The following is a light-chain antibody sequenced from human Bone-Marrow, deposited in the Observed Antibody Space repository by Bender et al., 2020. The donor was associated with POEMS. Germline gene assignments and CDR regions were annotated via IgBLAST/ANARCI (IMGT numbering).Light chain of an antibody. CDR1: SSDIGGHDY. CDR3: SSYTSSRSWV. CDR2: DVT. J-gene: IGLJ3*02. V-gene: IGLV2-14*01. Sequence: QSALTQPASVSGSPGQSITISCTGPSSDIGGHDYVSWFQQHPGKAPKLIIYDVTTRPSGDSSRFSGSKSGNTASLTISRLQPEDEADYYCSSYTSSRSWVFGGGTRVTVL.